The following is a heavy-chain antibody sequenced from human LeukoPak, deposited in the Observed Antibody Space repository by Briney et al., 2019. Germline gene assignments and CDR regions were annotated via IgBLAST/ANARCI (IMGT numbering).Heavy chain of an antibody. CDR2: ISGSGGST. Sequence: GGSLRLSCAASGLTFSSYAMSWVRQAPGKGREGVSAISGSGGSTYYADSVKGRFTISRDNSENTLYLQMNSLRAEDTAVYYCARNRGGSSWYPDAFDIWGQGTMVTVSS. D-gene: IGHD6-13*01. CDR3: ARNRGGSSWYPDAFDI. J-gene: IGHJ3*02. CDR1: GLTFSSYA. V-gene: IGHV3-23*01.